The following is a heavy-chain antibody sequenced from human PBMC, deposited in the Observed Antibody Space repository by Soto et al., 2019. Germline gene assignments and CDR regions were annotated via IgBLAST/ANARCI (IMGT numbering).Heavy chain of an antibody. V-gene: IGHV3-21*01. CDR3: ARDPHSRYCGGDCSPGY. CDR2: ISSSSSYI. Sequence: VQLVESGGVLVKPGGSLRLSCAASGFTFSSYSMNWVRRAPGKGLEWVSSISSSSSYIYYADSVKGRFTISRDNAKNSLYLNMNSLRAEDTAVYYCARDPHSRYCGGDCSPGYWGQGTLVTVSS. CDR1: GFTFSSYS. J-gene: IGHJ4*02. D-gene: IGHD2-21*02.